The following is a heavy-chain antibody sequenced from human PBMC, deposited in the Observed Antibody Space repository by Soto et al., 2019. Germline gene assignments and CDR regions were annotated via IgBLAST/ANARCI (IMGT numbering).Heavy chain of an antibody. CDR3: AKVIGRTMIVVVITWARGDGMDV. J-gene: IGHJ6*02. CDR1: GFTFSSYA. V-gene: IGHV3-23*01. CDR2: ISGSGGST. Sequence: GGSLRLSCAASGFTFSSYAMSWVRQAPGKGLEWVSAISGSGGSTYYADSVKGRFTISRDNSKNTLYLQMNSLRAEDTAVYYCAKVIGRTMIVVVITWARGDGMDVWGQGTTVTVSS. D-gene: IGHD3-22*01.